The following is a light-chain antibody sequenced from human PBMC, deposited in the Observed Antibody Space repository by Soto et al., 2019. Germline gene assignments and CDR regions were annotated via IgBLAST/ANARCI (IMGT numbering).Light chain of an antibody. CDR1: QSVSSK. CDR3: HQYNSYPWT. J-gene: IGKJ1*01. Sequence: EIVMTQSPATLSLSPGQRATLSCRASQSVSSKLAWYQQRPGQAPRLLIYSASTRATGIPARFSGSGSGTEFTLTISSLQSEDFAVYYCHQYNSYPWTFGQGTKVDIK. CDR2: SAS. V-gene: IGKV3-15*01.